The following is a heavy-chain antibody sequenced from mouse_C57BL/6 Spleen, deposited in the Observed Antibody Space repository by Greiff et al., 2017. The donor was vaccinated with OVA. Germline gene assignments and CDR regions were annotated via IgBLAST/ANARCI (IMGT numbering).Heavy chain of an antibody. D-gene: IGHD2-3*01. J-gene: IGHJ2*01. Sequence: QVQLQQPGAELVRPGTSVKLSCKASGYTFTSYWMHWVKQRPGQGLEWIGVIDPSDSYTNYNQKFKGKATLTVDTSSSTDYMQLSSLTSEDSAVYYCARRGSLFFDYWGQGTTLTVSS. CDR1: GYTFTSYW. CDR2: IDPSDSYT. V-gene: IGHV1-59*01. CDR3: ARRGSLFFDY.